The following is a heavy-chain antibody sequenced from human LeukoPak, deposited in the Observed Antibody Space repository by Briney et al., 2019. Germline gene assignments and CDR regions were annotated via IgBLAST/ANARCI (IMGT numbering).Heavy chain of an antibody. J-gene: IGHJ4*02. D-gene: IGHD3-10*01. Sequence: PGGSLRLSCAASGFTFSSYGMHWVRQAPGKGLEWVAFIRYDGSNKYYVGSVKGRFTISRDNSKNTLYLQMNSLRAEDTAVYYCAKLDYYGNYWGQGTLVTVSS. CDR1: GFTFSSYG. CDR3: AKLDYYGNY. CDR2: IRYDGSNK. V-gene: IGHV3-30*02.